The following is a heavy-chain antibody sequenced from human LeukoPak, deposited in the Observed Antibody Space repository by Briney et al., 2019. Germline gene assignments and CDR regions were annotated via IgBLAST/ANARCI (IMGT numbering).Heavy chain of an antibody. D-gene: IGHD6-19*01. V-gene: IGHV4-59*01. CDR2: IYYSGST. Sequence: SETLSLTCTVSGGSISSYYWSWIRQPPGKGLEWIGYIYYSGSTNYNPSLKSRVSILVDTSKNQFSLKLSSVTAADTAVYYCARRGAVAGTLDYWGQGTLVTVSS. J-gene: IGHJ4*02. CDR3: ARRGAVAGTLDY. CDR1: GGSISSYY.